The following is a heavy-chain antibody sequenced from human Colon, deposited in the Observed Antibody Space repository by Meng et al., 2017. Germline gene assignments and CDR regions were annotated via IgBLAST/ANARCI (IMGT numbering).Heavy chain of an antibody. CDR2: IRSKTYGGTT. J-gene: IGHJ4*02. CDR3: TRGMYIAVAGIERIFDF. Sequence: SLKISCTTSGFTFGDHVISWFRQAPGKGLEWVSFIRSKTYGGTTEYAASVKGRFTISRDDSKSILYLQMNSLKTEDTAIYYCTRGMYIAVAGIERIFDFWGQGTLVTVSS. CDR1: GFTFGDHV. D-gene: IGHD6-19*01. V-gene: IGHV3-49*03.